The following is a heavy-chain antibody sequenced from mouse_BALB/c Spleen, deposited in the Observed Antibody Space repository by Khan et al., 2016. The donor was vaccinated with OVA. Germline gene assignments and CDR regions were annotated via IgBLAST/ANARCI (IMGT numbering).Heavy chain of an antibody. CDR3: ARVYGGDCDY. V-gene: IGHV3-2*02. D-gene: IGHD1-1*01. Sequence: EVQLVESGPGLVKPSQSLSLTCTVTGYSITSDYAWNWIRQFPGNKLEWMGFISYSGNPKYNPSLKSRFSITRDTSKNQFFLQLNSVTTEDTSTYYGARVYGGDCDYWGQGTSLTVSS. CDR2: ISYSGNP. CDR1: GYSITSDYA. J-gene: IGHJ2*02.